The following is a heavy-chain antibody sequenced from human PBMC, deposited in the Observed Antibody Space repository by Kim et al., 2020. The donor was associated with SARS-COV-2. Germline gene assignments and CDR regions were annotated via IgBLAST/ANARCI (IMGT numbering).Heavy chain of an antibody. CDR1: GGSISSYY. CDR2: IYYSGST. Sequence: SETLSLTCTVSGGSISSYYWSWIRQPPGKGLEWIGYIYYSGSTNYNPSLKSRVTISVDTSKKQFSLKLSSVTAADTAVYYCARGGAVAGTYYYYYYGMDVWGQGTTVTVSS. D-gene: IGHD6-19*01. CDR3: ARGGAVAGTYYYYYYGMDV. J-gene: IGHJ6*02. V-gene: IGHV4-59*13.